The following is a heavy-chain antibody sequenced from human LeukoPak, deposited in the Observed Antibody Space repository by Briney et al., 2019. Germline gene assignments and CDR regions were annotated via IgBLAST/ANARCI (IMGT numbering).Heavy chain of an antibody. CDR1: GYTFTSYA. V-gene: IGHV7-4-1*02. J-gene: IGHJ5*02. D-gene: IGHD4-23*01. Sequence: ASVKVSCKASGYTFTSYAMNWVRQAPEQGLEWMGWINTNTGNPTYAQGFTGRFVFSLDTSASTAYLQISSLKAEDTAVYYCAREGGGKDPWFDPWGRGTLVTVSS. CDR3: AREGGGKDPWFDP. CDR2: INTNTGNP.